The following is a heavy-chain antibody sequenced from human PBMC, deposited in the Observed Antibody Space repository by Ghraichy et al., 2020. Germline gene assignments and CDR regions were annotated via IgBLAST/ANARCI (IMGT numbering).Heavy chain of an antibody. V-gene: IGHV4-30-4*01. J-gene: IGHJ4*02. CDR1: GGSFSRGDHY. D-gene: IGHD1-1*01. Sequence: SETLSLTCTVSGGSFSRGDHYWSWIRQSPGKGLEWIGHIYYSGSTYFNPSLKSRLILSGDASKNQFSLQLRSVTAADTAGYYCARSSSNNWSASYFDHWGQGTLVTVSS. CDR3: ARSSSNNWSASYFDH. CDR2: IYYSGST.